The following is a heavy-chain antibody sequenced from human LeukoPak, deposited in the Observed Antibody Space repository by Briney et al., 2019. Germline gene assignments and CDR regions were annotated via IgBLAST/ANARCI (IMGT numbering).Heavy chain of an antibody. Sequence: AASVKVSCKASGGTFSSYAISWVRQAPGQGLEWMGGIIPIFGTANYAQKFQGRVTITADKSTSTAYMELSSLRSEDTAVYYCNALLWFGEGSESMFDYWGQGTLVTVSS. CDR3: NALLWFGEGSESMFDY. CDR1: GGTFSSYA. J-gene: IGHJ4*02. CDR2: IIPIFGTA. V-gene: IGHV1-69*06. D-gene: IGHD3-10*01.